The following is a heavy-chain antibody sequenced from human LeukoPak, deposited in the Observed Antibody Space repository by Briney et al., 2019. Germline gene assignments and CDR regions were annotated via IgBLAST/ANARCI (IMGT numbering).Heavy chain of an antibody. CDR3: ARDGSSDGEYFDY. D-gene: IGHD6-6*01. V-gene: IGHV1-2*02. Sequence: ASVKVSCKASGYTFTGYYMHWVRQAPGQGLEWMGWINPNSGGTNYAQKFQGRVTMTRDTSISTAYMELSRLRSDDTAVYYCARDGSSDGEYFDYWGQGTLVTVSS. CDR1: GYTFTGYY. CDR2: INPNSGGT. J-gene: IGHJ4*02.